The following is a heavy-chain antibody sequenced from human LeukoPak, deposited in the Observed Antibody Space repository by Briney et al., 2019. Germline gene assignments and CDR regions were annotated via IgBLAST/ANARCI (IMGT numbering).Heavy chain of an antibody. Sequence: GGSLRLSCAASGLTFSDAWMSWVRQAPGKGLEWVGRIKRKTDGGTIDYAAPVKGRFTISRDDSRNTLYLQMNSLKTEDTAVYYCTTGITMVRGVIHLIDYWGQGTLVTVSS. CDR2: IKRKTDGGTI. J-gene: IGHJ4*02. D-gene: IGHD3-10*01. CDR3: TTGITMVRGVIHLIDY. V-gene: IGHV3-15*01. CDR1: GLTFSDAW.